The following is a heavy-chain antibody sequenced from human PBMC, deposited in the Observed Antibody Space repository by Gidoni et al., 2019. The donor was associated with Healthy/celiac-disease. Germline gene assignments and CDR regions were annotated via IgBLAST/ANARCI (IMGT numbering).Heavy chain of an antibody. CDR1: GFTFSSYA. D-gene: IGHD5-12*01. CDR3: VKDLDPIGGYEDHPFDY. CDR2: ISSNGGST. J-gene: IGHJ4*02. V-gene: IGHV3-64D*06. Sequence: EVQLVESGGGLVQPGGSLRLSCSASGFTFSSYAMHWVRQAPGKGLEYVSAISSNGGSTYYADSVKGRFTISRDNSKNTLYLQMSSLRAEDTAVYYCVKDLDPIGGYEDHPFDYWGQGTLVTVSS.